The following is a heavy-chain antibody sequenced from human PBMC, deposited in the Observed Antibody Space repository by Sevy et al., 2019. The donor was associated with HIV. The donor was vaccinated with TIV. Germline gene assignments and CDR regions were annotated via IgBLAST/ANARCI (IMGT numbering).Heavy chain of an antibody. Sequence: GGSLRLSCAASGFTFSDYYMSWIRQAPGKGLEWVSYISSSGGTIYYADSVKGRFTISRDNAKNSLYLQMNSLRAEDTAVYYCARDKGYDFWSQYYYYGMDVWGQGTTVTVSS. D-gene: IGHD3-3*01. J-gene: IGHJ6*02. V-gene: IGHV3-11*01. CDR3: ARDKGYDFWSQYYYYGMDV. CDR2: ISSSGGTI. CDR1: GFTFSDYY.